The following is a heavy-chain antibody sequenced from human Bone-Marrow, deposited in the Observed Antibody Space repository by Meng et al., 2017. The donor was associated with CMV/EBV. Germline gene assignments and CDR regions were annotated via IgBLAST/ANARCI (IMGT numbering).Heavy chain of an antibody. J-gene: IGHJ5*02. V-gene: IGHV4-59*01. D-gene: IGHD6-19*01. Sequence: SETLSLTCTVSGGSISSYYWSWIRQPPGKGLEWIGYIYYSGSTNYNPSLKSRVTISVDTSKNQFYLKLSSVTAADTAVYYCARGGSGWYGGWFDPWGQGTLVTVSS. CDR2: IYYSGST. CDR1: GGSISSYY. CDR3: ARGGSGWYGGWFDP.